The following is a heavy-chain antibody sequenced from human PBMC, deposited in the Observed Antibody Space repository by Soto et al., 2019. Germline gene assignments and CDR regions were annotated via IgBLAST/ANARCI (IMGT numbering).Heavy chain of an antibody. D-gene: IGHD6-13*01. Sequence: GGSLRLSCAASGFSFSNYEMNWVRQAPGKGLEWVSYISSSGSTIYYADSVRGRFTISRDNSKNSLYLQMNSLRAEDTALYYCARVNEVPAVGTHFYSYDLDVWGQGTTVTVSS. V-gene: IGHV3-48*03. J-gene: IGHJ6*02. CDR3: ARVNEVPAVGTHFYSYDLDV. CDR2: ISSSGSTI. CDR1: GFSFSNYE.